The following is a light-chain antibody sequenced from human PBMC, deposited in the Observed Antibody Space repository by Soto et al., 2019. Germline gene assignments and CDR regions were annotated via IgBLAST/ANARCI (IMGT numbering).Light chain of an antibody. Sequence: QAVLTQPASVSGSPGQSITISCTGTSSDVGNYNLVSWYQQHPGKAPKLMIYEVSKRPSGISNRFSGSKSGNTASLTISGLQAEDEADYYCCSYAGSDTWVFGGGTKLTVL. CDR3: CSYAGSDTWV. CDR2: EVS. V-gene: IGLV2-23*02. J-gene: IGLJ3*02. CDR1: SSDVGNYNL.